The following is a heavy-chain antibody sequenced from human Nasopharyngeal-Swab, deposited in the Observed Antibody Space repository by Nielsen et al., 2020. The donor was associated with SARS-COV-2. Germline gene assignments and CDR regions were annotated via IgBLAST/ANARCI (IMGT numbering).Heavy chain of an antibody. CDR1: GFTFSSYA. Sequence: GESLKISCAASGFTFSSYAMHWVRQAPGKGLEWVAVISYDGSNKYYADSVKGRFTISRDNAKNSLYLQMNSLRAEDTAVYYCARARTAMVRAPFDYWGQGTLVTVSS. D-gene: IGHD3-10*01. V-gene: IGHV3-30-3*01. J-gene: IGHJ4*02. CDR3: ARARTAMVRAPFDY. CDR2: ISYDGSNK.